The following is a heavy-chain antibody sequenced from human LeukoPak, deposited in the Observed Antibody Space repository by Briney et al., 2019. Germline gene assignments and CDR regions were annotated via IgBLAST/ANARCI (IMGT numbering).Heavy chain of an antibody. CDR3: ARDQKEYYGSGSYYYYYGMDV. CDR1: GFTFSSYE. J-gene: IGHJ6*02. V-gene: IGHV3-48*03. D-gene: IGHD3-10*01. CDR2: ISSSGSTI. Sequence: GGSLRLSCAASGFTFSSYEMTWVRQAPGKGLEWVSYISSSGSTIYYADSVKGRFTISRDNAKNSLYLQMNSLRAEGTAVYYCARDQKEYYGSGSYYYYYGMDVWGQGTTVTVSS.